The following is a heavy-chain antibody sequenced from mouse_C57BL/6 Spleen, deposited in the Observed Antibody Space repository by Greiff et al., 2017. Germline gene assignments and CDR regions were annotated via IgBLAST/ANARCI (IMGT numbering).Heavy chain of an antibody. D-gene: IGHD1-1*01. Sequence: VQLQQSGPELVKPGASVKIPCKASGYTFTDYNMDWVKQSHGKSLEWIGDINPNNGGTIYNQKFKGKATLTVDKSSSTAYMELRSLTSEDTAVYYCARRREFYCYGSGPFDYWGQGTTLTVSS. CDR3: ARRREFYCYGSGPFDY. CDR2: INPNNGGT. J-gene: IGHJ2*01. CDR1: GYTFTDYN. V-gene: IGHV1-18*01.